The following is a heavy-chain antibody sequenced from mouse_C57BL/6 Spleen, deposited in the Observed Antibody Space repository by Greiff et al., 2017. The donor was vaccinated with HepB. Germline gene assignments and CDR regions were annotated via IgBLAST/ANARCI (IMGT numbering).Heavy chain of an antibody. CDR3: ARGIITTRYFDY. Sequence: VQLVESGAELVRPGTSVKVSCKASGYAFTNYLIEWVKQRPGQGLEWIGVINPGSGGTNYNEKFKGKATLTADKSSSTAYMQLSSLTSEDSAVYFCARGIITTRYFDYWGQGTTLTVSS. D-gene: IGHD1-1*01. CDR2: INPGSGGT. J-gene: IGHJ2*01. V-gene: IGHV1-54*01. CDR1: GYAFTNYL.